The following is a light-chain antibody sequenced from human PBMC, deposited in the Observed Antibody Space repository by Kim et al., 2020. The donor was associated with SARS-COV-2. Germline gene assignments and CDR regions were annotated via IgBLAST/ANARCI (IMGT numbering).Light chain of an antibody. J-gene: IGKJ5*01. CDR1: QSISSY. V-gene: IGKV1-39*01. CDR2: AAS. Sequence: SVGDRVNITCRASQSISSYLNWYQQKPGKAPKLLIYAASSLQSGVPSRFSGSGSGTDFTLTISSLQPEDFATYYCQQSYSTLRITFGQGTRLEIK. CDR3: QQSYSTLRIT.